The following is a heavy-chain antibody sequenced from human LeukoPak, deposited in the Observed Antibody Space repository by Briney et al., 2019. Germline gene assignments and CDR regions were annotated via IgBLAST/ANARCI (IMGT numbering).Heavy chain of an antibody. J-gene: IGHJ4*02. CDR2: ISYDGSNK. D-gene: IGHD3-10*01. CDR1: GFTFSSYG. CDR3: AKTPWTVVRDGGGYFDY. V-gene: IGHV3-30*18. Sequence: GGSLRLPCAASGFTFSSYGMHWVRQAPGKGLGWVAVISYDGSNKNYADSVKGRFTISRDNSKNTLYLQMNSLRAEDTAVYYCAKTPWTVVRDGGGYFDYWGQGALVTVSS.